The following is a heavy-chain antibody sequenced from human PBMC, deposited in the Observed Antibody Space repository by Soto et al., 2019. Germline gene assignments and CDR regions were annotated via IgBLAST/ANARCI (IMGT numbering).Heavy chain of an antibody. CDR2: IYYSGST. CDR1: GGSISSGGYY. Sequence: SETLSLTCTVSGGSISSGGYYWSWIRQHPGKGLEWIGYIYYSGSTYYNPSLKSRVTMSVDTSKNQFSLKLSSVTAADTAVYYCATGDSSGYYYAFDIWGQGTMVTVSS. J-gene: IGHJ3*02. V-gene: IGHV4-31*03. CDR3: ATGDSSGYYYAFDI. D-gene: IGHD3-22*01.